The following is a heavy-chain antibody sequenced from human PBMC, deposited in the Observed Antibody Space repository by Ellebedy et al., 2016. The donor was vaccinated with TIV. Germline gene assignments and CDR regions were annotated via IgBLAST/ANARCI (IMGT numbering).Heavy chain of an antibody. CDR1: GYTFTSYY. Sequence: ASVKVSXXASGYTFTSYYIHWVRQAPGQGLEWMGIINPSGGSTSYAQKFQGRVSMTRDTSTSTLYLELSSLTSEDTAVYYCARGPPIVPAAITGYYYYYMDVWGKGTTVTVSS. CDR2: INPSGGST. J-gene: IGHJ6*03. D-gene: IGHD2-2*01. CDR3: ARGPPIVPAAITGYYYYYMDV. V-gene: IGHV1-46*01.